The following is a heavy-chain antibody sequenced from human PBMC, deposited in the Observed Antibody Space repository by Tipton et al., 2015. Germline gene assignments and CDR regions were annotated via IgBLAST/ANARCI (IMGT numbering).Heavy chain of an antibody. D-gene: IGHD3-22*01. V-gene: IGHV4-39*02. CDR2: LYFSGST. Sequence: TLSLTCTVSGGSISSSSYYWAWIRQPPGKGLEWIGSLYFSGSTYYNPSLKSRVTISIDRFKNQFSLKLSSVTAADTAVYYCARDAWAGDTRGFYYIYWGRGTLVSVSS. CDR1: GGSISSSSYY. CDR3: ARDAWAGDTRGFYYIY. J-gene: IGHJ4*02.